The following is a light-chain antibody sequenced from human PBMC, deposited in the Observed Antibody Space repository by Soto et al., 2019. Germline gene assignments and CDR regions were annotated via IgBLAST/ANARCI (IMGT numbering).Light chain of an antibody. V-gene: IGKV3-15*01. CDR2: GAS. CDR3: QQYNNWPQT. J-gene: IGKJ1*01. Sequence: EREIAQSPAILSVSLRERDTPSYRTRQIVSSNLAWYQQKPGQAPRLLIYGASTRATGIPDRFSGSGSGTEFTLTISSLQPEDFAVYYCQQYNNWPQTFGQGTKVDIK. CDR1: QIVSSN.